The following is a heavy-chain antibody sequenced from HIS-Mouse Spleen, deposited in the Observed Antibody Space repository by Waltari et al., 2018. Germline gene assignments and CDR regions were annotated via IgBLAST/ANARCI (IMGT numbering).Heavy chain of an antibody. CDR3: AKDKHHAFDY. CDR1: GSTFSSYG. Sequence: QVQLVESGGGVVQPGLTLRLSCAAPGSTFSSYGMHWVRQAPGKGLEWVAVISYDGSNKYYADSVKGRFTISRDNSKNTLYLQMNSLRAEDTAVYYCAKDKHHAFDYWGQGTLVTVSS. J-gene: IGHJ4*02. CDR2: ISYDGSNK. V-gene: IGHV3-30*18.